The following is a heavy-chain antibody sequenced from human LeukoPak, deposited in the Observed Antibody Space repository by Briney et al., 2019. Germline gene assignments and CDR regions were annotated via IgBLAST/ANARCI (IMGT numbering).Heavy chain of an antibody. Sequence: SETLSLTCTVSGYSISSGYYWGWIRQPPGKGLEWIGSIYHGGSTYYNPSLKSRVTISVDTSKSQFSLKLSSVTAADTAVYYCAKWYFGWDPPDWGQGTLVTVSS. D-gene: IGHD3-9*01. CDR3: AKWYFGWDPPD. CDR2: IYHGGST. V-gene: IGHV4-38-2*02. J-gene: IGHJ4*02. CDR1: GYSISSGYY.